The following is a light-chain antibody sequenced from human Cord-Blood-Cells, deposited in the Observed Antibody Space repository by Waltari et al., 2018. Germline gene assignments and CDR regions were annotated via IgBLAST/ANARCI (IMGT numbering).Light chain of an antibody. CDR1: QSVLYSSNNKNY. CDR2: WAS. V-gene: IGKV4-1*01. J-gene: IGKJ4*01. Sequence: DIVMSQSPDSLAVSLGERATINWKSSQSVLYSSNNKNYLAWYQQKPGQPPKLLIYWASTRESGVPDRFSGSGSGTDFTLTISSLQAEEVAVYYCQQYYSTPRTFGGGTKVEIK. CDR3: QQYYSTPRT.